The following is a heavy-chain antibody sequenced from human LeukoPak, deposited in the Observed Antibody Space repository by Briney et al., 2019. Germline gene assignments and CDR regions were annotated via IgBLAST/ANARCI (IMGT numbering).Heavy chain of an antibody. CDR1: GFTLSNSL. Sequence: GGSLRLSCAASGFTLSNSLMHWVRQAPGKGPVWVSRSNSDGSSTKYADSVKGRFTISRDNGKNTLYLQMDSLRIEDTAVYYCARDPATLYYFGNWGQGTLVTVSS. J-gene: IGHJ4*02. V-gene: IGHV3-74*03. D-gene: IGHD5-24*01. CDR2: SNSDGSST. CDR3: ARDPATLYYFGN.